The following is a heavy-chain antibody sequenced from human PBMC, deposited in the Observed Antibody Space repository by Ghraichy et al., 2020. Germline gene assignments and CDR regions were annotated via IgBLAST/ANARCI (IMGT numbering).Heavy chain of an antibody. V-gene: IGHV4-61*01. CDR2: IYYSGST. D-gene: IGHD3-22*01. Sequence: ESLNISCTVSGGSVSSGSYYWSWIRQPPGKGLEWIGYIYYSGSTNYNPSLKSRVTISVDTSKNQFSLKLSSVTAADTAVYYCARAPRNYYDSSGYSDYWGQGTLVTVSS. J-gene: IGHJ4*02. CDR3: ARAPRNYYDSSGYSDY. CDR1: GGSVSSGSYY.